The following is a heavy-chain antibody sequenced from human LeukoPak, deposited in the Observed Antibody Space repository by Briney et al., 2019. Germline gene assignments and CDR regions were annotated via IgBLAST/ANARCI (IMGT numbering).Heavy chain of an antibody. CDR2: ISGSGGST. CDR1: GFTFSSYA. J-gene: IGHJ4*02. V-gene: IGHV3-23*01. Sequence: PGGSLRLSCAASGFTFSSYAMSWVRQAPGKGLEWVSAISGSGGSTYYADSVKGRLTISRDNSKNTLYLQMNSLRAEDTAVYYCAKNKQQLVRFDYWGQGTLVTVSS. CDR3: AKNKQQLVRFDY. D-gene: IGHD6-13*01.